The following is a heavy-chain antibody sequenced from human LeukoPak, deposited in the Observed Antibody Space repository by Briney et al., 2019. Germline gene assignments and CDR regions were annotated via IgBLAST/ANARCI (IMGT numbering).Heavy chain of an antibody. CDR3: ARDFFDYDSSSYYYDY. CDR2: ISSSSSYI. CDR1: GFTFSSYS. Sequence: GGSLRLSCAASGFTFSSYSMNWVRQAPGKGLEWVSSISSSSSYIYYADSVKGRFTISRDNAKNSLYLQMNSLRAEDTAVYYCARDFFDYDSSSYYYDYWGQGTLVTVSS. V-gene: IGHV3-21*01. D-gene: IGHD3-22*01. J-gene: IGHJ4*02.